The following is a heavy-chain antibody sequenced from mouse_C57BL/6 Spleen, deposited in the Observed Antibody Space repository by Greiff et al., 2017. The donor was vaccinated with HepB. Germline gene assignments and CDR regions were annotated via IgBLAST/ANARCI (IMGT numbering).Heavy chain of an antibody. CDR2: IYPGSGNT. D-gene: IGHD2-4*01. Sequence: VQLQQSGAELVRPGASVKLSCKASGYTFTDYYINWVKQRPGQGLEWIARIYPGSGNTYYNEKFKGKATLTAEKSSSTAYMQLSSLTSEDSAVYFCARKGTRLHYYAMDYWGQGTSVTVSS. CDR1: GYTFTDYY. V-gene: IGHV1-76*01. CDR3: ARKGTRLHYYAMDY. J-gene: IGHJ4*01.